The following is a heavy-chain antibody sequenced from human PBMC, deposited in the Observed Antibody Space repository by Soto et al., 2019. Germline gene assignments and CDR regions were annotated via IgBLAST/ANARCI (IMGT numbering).Heavy chain of an antibody. Sequence: QVQLVQSGAEVKKPGASVKVSCKASGYTFTSYGISWVPQAPGQGLEWMGWISAYNGNTNYAQKLQGRVTMTTDTSTSTAYMELRSLRSNDTAVYYCARESYCGGDCYPGTIDYWGQGTLVTVSS. CDR1: GYTFTSYG. CDR2: ISAYNGNT. D-gene: IGHD2-21*01. J-gene: IGHJ4*02. V-gene: IGHV1-18*01. CDR3: ARESYCGGDCYPGTIDY.